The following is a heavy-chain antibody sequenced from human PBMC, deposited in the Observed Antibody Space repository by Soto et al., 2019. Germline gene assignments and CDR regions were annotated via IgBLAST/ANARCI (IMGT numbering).Heavy chain of an antibody. CDR3: ARGGSDYYDKLYGYQGYLLAV. V-gene: IGHV4-34*01. D-gene: IGHD3-9*01. CDR1: GGSFRGYY. J-gene: IGHJ6*04. Sequence: ASETLSLTCAVYGGSFRGYYWSWIRQPPGKGLEWIGEIKHSGSTNYNASLKSRVTISVDTSKNQFSLKLSSVTAAVTAVYYCARGGSDYYDKLYGYQGYLLAVWAKGTTGTVST. CDR2: IKHSGST.